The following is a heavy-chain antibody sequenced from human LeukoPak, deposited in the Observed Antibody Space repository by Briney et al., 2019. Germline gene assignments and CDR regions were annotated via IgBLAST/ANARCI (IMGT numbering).Heavy chain of an antibody. CDR1: GGSISSSNW. D-gene: IGHD2-15*01. J-gene: IGHJ4*02. V-gene: IGHV4-4*02. Sequence: SETLSLTCAVSGGSISSSNWWSWVRQPPGKGLEWIGEIYHSGSTNYNPSLKSRVTISVDKSKNQFSLKLSSVTAADTAVYYCARGLPCSGGSCYVGGYFDYWSQGTLVTVSS. CDR3: ARGLPCSGGSCYVGGYFDY. CDR2: IYHSGST.